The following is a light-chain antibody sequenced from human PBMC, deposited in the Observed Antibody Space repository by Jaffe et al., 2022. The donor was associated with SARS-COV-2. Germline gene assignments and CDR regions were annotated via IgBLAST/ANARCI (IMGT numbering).Light chain of an antibody. CDR3: QQYSSYWRT. J-gene: IGKJ1*01. CDR2: KAS. CDR1: QSIVNW. V-gene: IGKV1-5*03. Sequence: DIQMTQSPSTLSASVGDRVSITCRASQSIVNWLAWYQQKPGKAPKLLIYKASSLESGVPSRFSGSGSGTEFTLTINGLQPDDFATYYCQQYSSYWRTFGQGTKVEI.